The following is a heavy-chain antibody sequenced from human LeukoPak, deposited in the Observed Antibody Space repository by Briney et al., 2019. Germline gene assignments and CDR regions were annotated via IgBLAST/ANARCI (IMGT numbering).Heavy chain of an antibody. CDR1: GFTVSSNY. J-gene: IGHJ6*02. CDR2: IYSGGST. V-gene: IGHV3-53*01. CDR3: ASPSDSSSSGGMDV. D-gene: IGHD6-6*01. Sequence: GGSLRLSCAASGFTVSSNYMSWVRQAPGKGLEWVSVIYSGGSTYYADSVKGRFTISRDNSKNTLYLQMNSLRAEDTAVYYCASPSDSSSSGGMDVWGQGTTVTVSS.